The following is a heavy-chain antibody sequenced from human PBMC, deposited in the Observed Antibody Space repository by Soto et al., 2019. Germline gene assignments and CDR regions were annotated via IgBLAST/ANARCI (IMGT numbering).Heavy chain of an antibody. D-gene: IGHD6-13*01. Sequence: VGSLRLSCAASGFTFSSYWMSWVRQAPGKGLEWVANIKQDGSEKYYVDSVKGRFTISRDNAKNSLYLQMNSLRAEDTAVYYCARGGYSSQDAFDIWGQGTMVTVSS. V-gene: IGHV3-7*03. CDR2: IKQDGSEK. CDR1: GFTFSSYW. J-gene: IGHJ3*02. CDR3: ARGGYSSQDAFDI.